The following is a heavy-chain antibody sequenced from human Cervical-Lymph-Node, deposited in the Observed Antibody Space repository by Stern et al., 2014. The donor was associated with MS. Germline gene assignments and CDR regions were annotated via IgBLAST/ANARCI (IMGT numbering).Heavy chain of an antibody. CDR1: GYTFTSYY. CDR2: INPSGGNT. D-gene: IGHD3-10*01. Sequence: QLVQSGAEVKKPGASVKVSCKASGYTFTSYYMPWVRQAPGQGLEWMGIINPSGGNTSYAQEFQGRVTMTRDTSTRTVYMQLSSLRSEDTAIYYCALWDPLYLWGQGTTVTVSS. J-gene: IGHJ6*02. V-gene: IGHV1-46*03. CDR3: ALWDPLYL.